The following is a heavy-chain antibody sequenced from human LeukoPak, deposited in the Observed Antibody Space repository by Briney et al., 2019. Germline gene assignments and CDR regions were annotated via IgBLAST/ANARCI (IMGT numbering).Heavy chain of an antibody. J-gene: IGHJ1*01. D-gene: IGHD3-3*01. CDR2: IYWNDDK. CDR3: ARKGTASLYDF. Sequence: SGPTLVNPTQTLTLTCTFSGFSLSTTEGGVRWIRQPPGKALEWLAVIYWNDDKRYSSSLNNRVTVAKDTSKSQVVLRMTNMDPVDTATYYCARKGTASLYDFWGQGTLVTVSS. CDR1: GFSLSTTEGG. V-gene: IGHV2-5*01.